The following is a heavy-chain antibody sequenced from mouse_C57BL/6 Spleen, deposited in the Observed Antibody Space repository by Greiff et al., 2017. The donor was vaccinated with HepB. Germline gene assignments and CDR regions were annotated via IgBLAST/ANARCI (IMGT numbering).Heavy chain of an antibody. Sequence: EVKLMESGPELVKPGASVKISCKASGYSFTGYYMNWVKQSPEKSLEWIGEINPSTGGTTYNQKFKAKATLTVDKSSSTAYMQLKSLTSEDSAVYYCARYYGSSLDYWGQGTTLTVSS. D-gene: IGHD1-1*01. CDR2: INPSTGGT. CDR3: ARYYGSSLDY. J-gene: IGHJ2*01. V-gene: IGHV1-42*01. CDR1: GYSFTGYY.